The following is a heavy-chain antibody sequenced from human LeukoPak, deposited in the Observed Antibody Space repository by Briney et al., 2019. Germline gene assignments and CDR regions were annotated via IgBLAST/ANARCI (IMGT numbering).Heavy chain of an antibody. CDR3: ASRHSSGWYPPYYYGMDV. Sequence: KPSETLSLTCAVYGGSSSGYYWSWIRQPPGKGLEWIGEINHSGSTNYNPSLKSRVTISVDTSKNQFSLKLSSVTAADTAVYYCASRHSSGWYPPYYYGMDVWGQGTTVTVSS. V-gene: IGHV4-34*01. D-gene: IGHD6-19*01. CDR2: INHSGST. CDR1: GGSSSGYY. J-gene: IGHJ6*02.